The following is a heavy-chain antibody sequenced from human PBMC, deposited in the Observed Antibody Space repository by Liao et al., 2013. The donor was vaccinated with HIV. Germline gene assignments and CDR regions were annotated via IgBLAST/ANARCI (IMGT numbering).Heavy chain of an antibody. CDR3: ARSGYCSGGSCYWGIYNWFDP. V-gene: IGHV4-4*07. D-gene: IGHD2-15*01. CDR2: IYTSGST. Sequence: QVQLQESGPGLVKPSETLSLTCTVSGGSISSYYWSWIRQPAGKGLEWIGRIYTSGSTNYNPSLKSRVTMSVDTSKNQFSLKLSSVTAADTAVYYCARSGYCSGGSCYWGIYNWFDPWGQGTLVTVSS. CDR1: GGSISSYY. J-gene: IGHJ5*02.